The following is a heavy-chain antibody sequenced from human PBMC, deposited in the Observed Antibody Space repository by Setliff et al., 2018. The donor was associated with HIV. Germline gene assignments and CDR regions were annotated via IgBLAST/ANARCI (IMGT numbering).Heavy chain of an antibody. Sequence: SETLSLTCAVYGGSFSGYYWSWIRQPPGKGLEWIGEINHSGSTNYNPSLKSRATMSVDTSNNRFSLKLSSVTAADTAVYYCATSIAAAGNWVVWFDPWGQGTLVTVSS. J-gene: IGHJ5*02. V-gene: IGHV4-34*01. D-gene: IGHD6-13*01. CDR3: ATSIAAAGNWVVWFDP. CDR1: GGSFSGYY. CDR2: INHSGST.